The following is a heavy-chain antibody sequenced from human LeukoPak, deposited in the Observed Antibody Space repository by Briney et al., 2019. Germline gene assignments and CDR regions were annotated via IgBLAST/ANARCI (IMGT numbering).Heavy chain of an antibody. CDR3: ARGEMATINY. CDR1: GGSFRGYY. J-gene: IGHJ4*02. V-gene: IGHV4-34*01. CDR2: INHSGST. Sequence: PSETLSLTCAVYGGSFRGYYWSWIRQPPGKGLEWIGEINHSGSTNYNPSLKSRVTISVDTSKNQFSLKLSSVTAADTAVYYCARGEMATINYWGQGTLVTVSS. D-gene: IGHD5-24*01.